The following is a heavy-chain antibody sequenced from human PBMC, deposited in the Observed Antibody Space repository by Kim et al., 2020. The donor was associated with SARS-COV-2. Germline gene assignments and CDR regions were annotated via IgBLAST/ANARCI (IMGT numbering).Heavy chain of an antibody. CDR3: ARDQGATWDGSYGGFDS. Sequence: SETLSLTCTISGDSISRYYWSWIRQSPGKGLEWIGFIHSSGSKNYNPSLKSRISMSLDTPKSQFSLKLSSVTAADTAVYYCARDQGATWDGSYGGFDSWGLGILVIASS. J-gene: IGHJ4*02. D-gene: IGHD1-26*01. V-gene: IGHV4-4*08. CDR2: IHSSGSK. CDR1: GDSISRYY.